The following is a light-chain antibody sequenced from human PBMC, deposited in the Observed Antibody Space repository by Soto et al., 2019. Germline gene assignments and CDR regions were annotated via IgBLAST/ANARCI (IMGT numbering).Light chain of an antibody. CDR1: QSTSTW. CDR2: EAS. CDR3: QQYSTYPYA. V-gene: IGKV1-5*03. Sequence: DIQMTQSPSTLSASVGDRVTITCRASQSTSTWLAWYQQRPGKTPTLLISEASKLESGVPSRFSGSGSGTEFTLTISSLQPDDFATYYCQQYSTYPYAFGQGTKVEIK. J-gene: IGKJ1*01.